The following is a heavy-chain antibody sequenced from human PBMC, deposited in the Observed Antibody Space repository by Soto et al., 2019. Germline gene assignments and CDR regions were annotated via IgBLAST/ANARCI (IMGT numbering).Heavy chain of an antibody. J-gene: IGHJ4*02. CDR1: GFTFSSYA. D-gene: IGHD3-10*01. Sequence: QVQLVESGGGVVQPGRSLRLSCAASGFTFSSYAMHWVRQAPGKGLEWVAVISYDGGNKYYADSVKGRFTISRDNSKNTLYLQINSLRAEDTAVYYCARPDYGSGSYPDYWGQGTLVTVCS. CDR3: ARPDYGSGSYPDY. V-gene: IGHV3-30-3*01. CDR2: ISYDGGNK.